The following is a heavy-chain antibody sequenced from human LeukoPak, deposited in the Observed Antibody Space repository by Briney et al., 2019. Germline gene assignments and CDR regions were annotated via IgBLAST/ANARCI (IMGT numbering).Heavy chain of an antibody. D-gene: IGHD4-17*01. CDR2: IIPILGIA. CDR3: ARDRFHDYGDYGHFDS. J-gene: IGHJ4*02. Sequence: GASVKVSCKASGGTFSSYAISWVRQAPGQGLEWMGRIIPILGIANYAQKFQGRVTITADKSTSTAYMELSSLRSEDTAVYYCARDRFHDYGDYGHFDSWGQGTLVTVSS. V-gene: IGHV1-69*04. CDR1: GGTFSSYA.